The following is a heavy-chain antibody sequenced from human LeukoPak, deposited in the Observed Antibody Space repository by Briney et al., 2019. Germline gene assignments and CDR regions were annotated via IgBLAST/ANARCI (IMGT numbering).Heavy chain of an antibody. D-gene: IGHD2-2*01. J-gene: IGHJ5*02. CDR2: INSDGSST. CDR1: GFTFSSYW. V-gene: IGHV3-74*01. CDR3: ARGVGYCSSTSCYWWFDP. Sequence: GGSLRLSCAASGFTFSSYWVHWVRQAPGKGLVWVSRINSDGSSTSYADSVKGRFTISRDNAKNTLYLQMNSLRAEDTAVYYCARGVGYCSSTSCYWWFDPWGQGTLVTVSS.